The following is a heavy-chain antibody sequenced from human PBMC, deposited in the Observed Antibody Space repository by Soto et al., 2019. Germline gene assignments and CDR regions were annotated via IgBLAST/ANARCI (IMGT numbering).Heavy chain of an antibody. CDR2: IYPGDSDT. Sequence: PGESLKISCKGSGYTFTDYWIGWGRQLPGKGLEGMGIIYPGDSDTRYSPSCQGHVTITVDKSTSTAYLQWNTLKASDTAMYYCARPISNFRYCYYAMDVWGQGTTVSSSS. V-gene: IGHV5-51*01. J-gene: IGHJ6*02. D-gene: IGHD4-4*01. CDR3: ARPISNFRYCYYAMDV. CDR1: GYTFTDYW.